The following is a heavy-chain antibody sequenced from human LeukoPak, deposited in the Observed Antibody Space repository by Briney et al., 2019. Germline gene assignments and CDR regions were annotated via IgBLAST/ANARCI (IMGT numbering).Heavy chain of an antibody. J-gene: IGHJ4*02. V-gene: IGHV3-21*01. D-gene: IGHD3-22*01. Sequence: GGSLGLYCAASGFTFTVNSINGVRQAPGKRLEWVSSINQTSTSIYYADAVKGRFTISRDNARSSLYLQMNSLRAEDTARYYCVRLRRNSDRSGYYYFYNYWGQGIQVTVSS. CDR1: GFTFTVNS. CDR2: INQTSTSI. CDR3: VRLRRNSDRSGYYYFYNY.